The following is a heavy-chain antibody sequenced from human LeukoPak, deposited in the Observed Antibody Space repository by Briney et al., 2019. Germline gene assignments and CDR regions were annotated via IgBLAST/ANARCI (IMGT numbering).Heavy chain of an antibody. Sequence: SETLSLTCTVSGGSISSYYWSWIQQPPGKGLEWIGYIYYSGSTNYNPSLKSRVTISVDTSKNQFSLKLSSVTAADTAVYYRAREGGDYYGSGSYYRAFDIWGQGTMVTVSS. CDR2: IYYSGST. CDR3: AREGGDYYGSGSYYRAFDI. V-gene: IGHV4-59*01. D-gene: IGHD3-10*01. CDR1: GGSISSYY. J-gene: IGHJ3*02.